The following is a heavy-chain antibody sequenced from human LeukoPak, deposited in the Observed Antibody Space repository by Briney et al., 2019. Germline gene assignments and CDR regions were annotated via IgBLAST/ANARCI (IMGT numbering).Heavy chain of an antibody. CDR1: GFTFSSYA. J-gene: IGHJ6*02. CDR3: ARRSSGVDWNYVPYYGMDV. V-gene: IGHV3-30-3*01. Sequence: GGSLRLSCAASGFTFSSYAMHWVRQAPGKGLEWVAVISYDGSNKYYADSVKGRFTISRDNSKNTLYLQMNSLRAEDTAVYYCARRSSGVDWNYVPYYGMDVWGQGTTVTVAS. CDR2: ISYDGSNK. D-gene: IGHD1-7*01.